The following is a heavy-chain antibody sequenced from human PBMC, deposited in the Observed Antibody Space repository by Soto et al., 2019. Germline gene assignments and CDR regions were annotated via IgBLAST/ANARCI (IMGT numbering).Heavy chain of an antibody. CDR3: ARGWGIAVGGRTFDS. D-gene: IGHD6-19*01. V-gene: IGHV4-34*01. Sequence: QVQLQQWGAGLLKPSETLSLTCAVYGGSFSGYYWSWIRQPPGKGLEWIGEINHSGSTNYNPSLESRVTISVDTSKNQFSLKLSSVTAADTAVYYCARGWGIAVGGRTFDSWGQGTLVTVSS. CDR2: INHSGST. J-gene: IGHJ4*02. CDR1: GGSFSGYY.